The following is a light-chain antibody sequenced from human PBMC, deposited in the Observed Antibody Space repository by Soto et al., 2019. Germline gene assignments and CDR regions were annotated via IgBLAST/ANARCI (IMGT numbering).Light chain of an antibody. CDR3: QQYNTWPPLT. Sequence: EIVLTQSPATLSVSPGERATLSCRASQSVATNLAWYQQKRGQAPRLLIYGASTRVTGIPARFSGSGAGTEFTLTISSLQSEDFAVSYCQQYNTWPPLTFGGGTKVDIK. V-gene: IGKV3-15*01. J-gene: IGKJ4*01. CDR1: QSVATN. CDR2: GAS.